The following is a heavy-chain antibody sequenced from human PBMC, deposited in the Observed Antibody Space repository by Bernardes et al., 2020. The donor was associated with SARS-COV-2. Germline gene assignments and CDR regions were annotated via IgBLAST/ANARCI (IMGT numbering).Heavy chain of an antibody. CDR2: IYSSGST. Sequence: SGTLSLTCTVSGGSISDYYWTWIRLAPGRGLEWIGYIYSSGSTNYNPSLKSRVTMSVDTSKNQFSLKLSSVTAADSAVYYCAREQWLVRYFDYWGQGNLVTVSS. D-gene: IGHD6-19*01. CDR1: GGSISDYY. CDR3: AREQWLVRYFDY. J-gene: IGHJ4*02. V-gene: IGHV4-59*01.